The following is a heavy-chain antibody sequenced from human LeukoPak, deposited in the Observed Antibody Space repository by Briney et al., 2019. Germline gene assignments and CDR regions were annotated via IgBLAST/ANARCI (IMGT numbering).Heavy chain of an antibody. CDR1: GFTFSPYA. CDR3: VKGRGYYYYYGMDV. Sequence: PGGSLGLSCSASGFTFSPYAMNWVRQAPGKGLEYVSAMNSNGGTPYYADSVQGRFTISRDDSKNTLYLQMSSLRAEDTAVYYCVKGRGYYYYYGMDVWGRGTMVIVSS. J-gene: IGHJ6*04. CDR2: MNSNGGTP. V-gene: IGHV3-64D*06.